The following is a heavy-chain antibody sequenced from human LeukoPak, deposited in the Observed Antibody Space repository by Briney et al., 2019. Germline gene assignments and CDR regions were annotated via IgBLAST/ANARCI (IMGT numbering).Heavy chain of an antibody. CDR3: ARGGGYYDRSAKYFIRPPEY. J-gene: IGHJ4*02. CDR1: GYTFTIYD. CDR2: MNPNSGNT. D-gene: IGHD3-22*01. Sequence: ASVKVSCKASGYTFTIYDINWVRQAPGQGLEWMGWMNPNSGNTGYAQKFQGRVTMTRNTSISTAYMELSSLRSEDTAVYYCARGGGYYDRSAKYFIRPPEYWGQGTLVTVSS. V-gene: IGHV1-8*01.